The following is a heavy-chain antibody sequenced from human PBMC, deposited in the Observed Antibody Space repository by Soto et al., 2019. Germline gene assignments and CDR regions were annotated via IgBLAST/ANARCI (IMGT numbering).Heavy chain of an antibody. V-gene: IGHV4-30-2*01. D-gene: IGHD3-9*01. Sequence: SETLSLTCVVSGGSVSMSELSYTWILQPPGKGLEWVGYIYSSANTDYNPSLKSRVSISLDKSKNQFSLILNSVTAADTAVYYCASGKTIYFFDVWAQGHLVT. CDR3: ASGKTIYFFDV. CDR2: IYSSANT. J-gene: IGHJ4*02. CDR1: GGSVSMSELS.